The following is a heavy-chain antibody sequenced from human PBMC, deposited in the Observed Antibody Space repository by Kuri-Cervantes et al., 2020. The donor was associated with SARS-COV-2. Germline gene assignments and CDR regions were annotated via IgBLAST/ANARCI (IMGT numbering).Heavy chain of an antibody. CDR1: GFTFSSYG. D-gene: IGHD2-15*01. V-gene: IGHV3-33*06. CDR2: IWYDGSNK. CDR3: AKWDVIVVVAAPELHY. Sequence: LSLTCAASGFTFSSYGMHWVRQAPGKGLEWVAVIWYDGSNKYYADSVKGRFTISRDNSKNTLYLQMNSLRAEDTAVYYCAKWDVIVVVAAPELHYWGQGTLVTVSS. J-gene: IGHJ4*02.